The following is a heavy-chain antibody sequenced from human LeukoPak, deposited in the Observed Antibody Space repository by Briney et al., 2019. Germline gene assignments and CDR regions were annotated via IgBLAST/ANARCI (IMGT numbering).Heavy chain of an antibody. J-gene: IGHJ4*02. V-gene: IGHV3-23*01. Sequence: QPGGSLRLSCAASGFTFSSYAMSGVSQAPGKGMEWVSAISGSGGSTYYADSVKRLFTISIDNSKNTLYLQMNSLRAEDTAVYYCAKCYYDSSGYYPFDYWGQGTLVTVSS. D-gene: IGHD3-22*01. CDR1: GFTFSSYA. CDR2: ISGSGGST. CDR3: AKCYYDSSGYYPFDY.